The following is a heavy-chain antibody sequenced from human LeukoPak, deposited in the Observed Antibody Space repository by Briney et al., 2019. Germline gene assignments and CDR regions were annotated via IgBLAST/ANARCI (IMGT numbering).Heavy chain of an antibody. D-gene: IGHD1-26*01. V-gene: IGHV6-1*01. CDR1: GDSVSSNRVA. CDR3: AREVGPVTSHRIDY. J-gene: IGHJ4*02. CDR2: TYYRSKWYN. Sequence: SQTLSLTCAISGDSVSSNRVAWNWIRQSPSRGLEWLGRTYYRSKWYNDYAVSVKSRITINPDTSKNQFSLQLNSVTAADTAVYSCAREVGPVTSHRIDYWGQGSLVTVS.